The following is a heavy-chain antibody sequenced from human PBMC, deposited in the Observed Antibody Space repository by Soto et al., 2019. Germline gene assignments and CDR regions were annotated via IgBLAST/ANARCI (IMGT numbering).Heavy chain of an antibody. CDR2: ISYDGSNK. CDR3: AKEQLAYYYYCGMDG. D-gene: IGHD6-6*01. J-gene: IGHJ6*02. V-gene: IGHV3-30*18. CDR1: GFTFSSYG. Sequence: GGSLRLSCAASGFTFSSYGMHWVRQAPGKGLEWVAVISYDGSNKYYADSVKGRFTISRDNSKNTLYLQMNSLRAEDTAVYYCAKEQLAYYYYCGMDGCGQGTTVTVSS.